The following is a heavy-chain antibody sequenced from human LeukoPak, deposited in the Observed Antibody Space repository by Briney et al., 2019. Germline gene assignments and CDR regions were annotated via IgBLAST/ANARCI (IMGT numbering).Heavy chain of an antibody. Sequence: SQTLSLTCAVSGGSISSGGSSWSWIRQPPGKGLEWIGYIYHSGSTYYNPSLKSRVTISVDRSKNQFSLKLSSVTAADTAVYYCARRGYSYIDAFDIWGQGTMVTVSS. V-gene: IGHV4-30-2*01. CDR2: IYHSGST. J-gene: IGHJ3*02. CDR3: ARRGYSYIDAFDI. CDR1: GGSISSGGSS. D-gene: IGHD5-18*01.